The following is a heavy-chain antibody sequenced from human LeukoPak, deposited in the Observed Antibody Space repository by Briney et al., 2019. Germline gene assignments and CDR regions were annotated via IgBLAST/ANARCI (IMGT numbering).Heavy chain of an antibody. CDR1: GGSISSSNW. CDR3: ASGRITMVRGVIITGWFDP. V-gene: IGHV4-4*02. J-gene: IGHJ5*02. CDR2: IYHSGST. D-gene: IGHD3-10*01. Sequence: PSETLSLTCAVSGGSISSSNWWSWVRQPPGKGLEWIGEIYHSGSTNYNPSLKSRVTISVDKSKNQFSLKLSSVTAADTAVYYCASGRITMVRGVIITGWFDPWGQGTLVTVSS.